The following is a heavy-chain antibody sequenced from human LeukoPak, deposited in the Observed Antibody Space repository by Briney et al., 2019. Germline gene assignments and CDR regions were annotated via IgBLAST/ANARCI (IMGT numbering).Heavy chain of an antibody. Sequence: GGSLRLSCAVSGFSVNDGWMNWVRQAPGRGLEWVANIKSRTDGGTTEYAAPVNGIFSVSEDGSKNTFYLQMNSLKAEDTALYYCTTSRGCSYGVDFWGQGTLVTVSA. D-gene: IGHD5-18*01. J-gene: IGHJ4*02. CDR2: IKSRTDGGTT. CDR1: GFSVNDGW. CDR3: TTSRGCSYGVDF. V-gene: IGHV3-15*01.